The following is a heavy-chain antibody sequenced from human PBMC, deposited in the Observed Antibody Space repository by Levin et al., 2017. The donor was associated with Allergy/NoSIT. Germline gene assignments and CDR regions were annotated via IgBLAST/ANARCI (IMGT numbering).Heavy chain of an antibody. V-gene: IGHV3-15*01. CDR2: IKSKTDGGTT. J-gene: IGHJ4*02. D-gene: IGHD2-8*02. CDR1: GFTFSNAW. Sequence: PGGSLRLSCAASGFTFSNAWMSWVRQAPGKGLEWVGRIKSKTDGGTTDYAAPVKGRFTISRDDSKNTLYLQMNSLKTEDTAVYYCTTVDSSYCTGGVCYPFDYWGQGTLVTVSS. CDR3: TTVDSSYCTGGVCYPFDY.